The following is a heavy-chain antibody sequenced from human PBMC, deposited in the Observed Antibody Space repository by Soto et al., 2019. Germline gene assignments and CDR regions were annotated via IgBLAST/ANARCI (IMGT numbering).Heavy chain of an antibody. CDR3: ARGRYGSGNYYFDY. CDR2: LIPLFGTP. J-gene: IGHJ4*02. CDR1: GGTFSRFA. Sequence: QVQLVQSGAEVKKPGSSVKVSCKASGGTFSRFAFSWVRQAPGQGPEWMGGLIPLFGTPNYAQKFQGRVTITAGESTSTAYMELSSLRSDDTAVYYCARGRYGSGNYYFDYWGQGTLVTVSS. V-gene: IGHV1-69*12. D-gene: IGHD3-10*01.